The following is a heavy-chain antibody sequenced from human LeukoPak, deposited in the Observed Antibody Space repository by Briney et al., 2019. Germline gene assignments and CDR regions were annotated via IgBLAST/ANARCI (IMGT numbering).Heavy chain of an antibody. CDR3: ARVFTRQQLVLCY. J-gene: IGHJ4*02. V-gene: IGHV1-2*02. D-gene: IGHD6-13*01. CDR2: INPNSAGT. Sequence: ASVKVSCKASGYTFTGYYMHWVRQAPGQGLEWMGWINPNSAGTNYAQKFQGRVTMTRDTSISTAYMELSSLRSEDTAVYYCARVFTRQQLVLCYWGQGTLVTVSS. CDR1: GYTFTGYY.